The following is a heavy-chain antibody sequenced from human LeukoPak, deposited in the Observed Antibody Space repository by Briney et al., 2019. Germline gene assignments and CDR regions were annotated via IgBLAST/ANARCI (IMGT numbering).Heavy chain of an antibody. V-gene: IGHV4-34*01. Sequence: SETLSLTCAVYGGSFSGYYWSWIRQPPGKGLEWIGEINHSGSTNYNPSLKSRVTISVDTSKNQFSLELSSVTAADTAVYYCARAGAYYYDSSGYYPYYFDYWGQGTLVTVSS. J-gene: IGHJ4*02. D-gene: IGHD3-22*01. CDR1: GGSFSGYY. CDR3: ARAGAYYYDSSGYYPYYFDY. CDR2: INHSGST.